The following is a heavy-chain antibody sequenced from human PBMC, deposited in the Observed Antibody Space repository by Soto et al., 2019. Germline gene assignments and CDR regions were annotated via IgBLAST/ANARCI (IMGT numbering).Heavy chain of an antibody. Sequence: PSQTLSLTCDISWESVSSNSAGWNWIRQTPSRGLEWLGRTYYKSKWYYTYAASVKSRITVSPDTSKNQFSLQLTSVTPEDTAVYYCARGSWDDVSGHYYMDVWDKGTTVTVSS. V-gene: IGHV6-1*01. D-gene: IGHD1-1*01. CDR2: TYYKSKWYY. CDR3: ARGSWDDVSGHYYMDV. J-gene: IGHJ6*03. CDR1: WESVSSNSAG.